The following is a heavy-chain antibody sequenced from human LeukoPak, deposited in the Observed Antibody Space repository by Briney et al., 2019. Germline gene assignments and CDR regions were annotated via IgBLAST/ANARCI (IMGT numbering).Heavy chain of an antibody. V-gene: IGHV3-21*01. CDR1: GFTFSSYR. J-gene: IGHJ6*02. Sequence: GGSLRLSCAAPGFTFSSYRMNWVRQAPGKGLEWVSSISSSSSYIYYADSVKGRFTISRDNAKNSLYLQMNSLRAEDTAVYYCAREEGHAYYYYYYGMDVWGQGTTVTVSS. CDR3: AREEGHAYYYYYYGMDV. CDR2: ISSSSSYI.